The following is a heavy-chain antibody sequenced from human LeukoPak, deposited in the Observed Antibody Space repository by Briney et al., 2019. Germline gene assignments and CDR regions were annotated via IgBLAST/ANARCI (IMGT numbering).Heavy chain of an antibody. CDR2: IKSKTDGGTT. CDR1: GFTFSNAL. V-gene: IGHV3-15*01. J-gene: IGHJ6*02. CDR3: TTPAVAGTQYYYGMDV. D-gene: IGHD6-19*01. Sequence: GGSLRLSCAASGFTFSNALMSWVRQAPGKGLEWVGRIKSKTDGGTTDYAAPVKGRFTISRDDSKNTLYLQMNSLKTEDTAVYYCTTPAVAGTQYYYGMDVWGQGTTVTVSS.